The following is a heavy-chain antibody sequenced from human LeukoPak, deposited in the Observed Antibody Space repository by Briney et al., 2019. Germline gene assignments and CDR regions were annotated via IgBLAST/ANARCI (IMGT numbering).Heavy chain of an antibody. V-gene: IGHV3-7*01. CDR1: GFTSSRHW. D-gene: IGHD6-25*01. Sequence: GVSLRLSCAVSGFTSSRHWMSWVRQTPEKGREWVANIKEDESEENYVDSVKGRFTISRDNAKNSLYLQMNSLRAEDTAVYYCAIAAGWELGYWGQGTLVTVSS. CDR3: AIAAGWELGY. CDR2: IKEDESEE. J-gene: IGHJ4*02.